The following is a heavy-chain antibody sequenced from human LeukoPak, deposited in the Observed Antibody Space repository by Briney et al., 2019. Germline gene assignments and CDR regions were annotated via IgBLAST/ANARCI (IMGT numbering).Heavy chain of an antibody. CDR3: ARRGYYYGSGTSSPLDP. D-gene: IGHD3-10*01. CDR2: INHSGST. Sequence: SETLSLTCAVYGGSFSGYYWSWIRQPPGKGLEWIGEINHSGSTNYNPSLKGRVTISVDTSKNQFSLKLSSVTAADTAVYYCARRGYYYGSGTSSPLDPWGQGTLVTVSS. CDR1: GGSFSGYY. V-gene: IGHV4-34*01. J-gene: IGHJ5*02.